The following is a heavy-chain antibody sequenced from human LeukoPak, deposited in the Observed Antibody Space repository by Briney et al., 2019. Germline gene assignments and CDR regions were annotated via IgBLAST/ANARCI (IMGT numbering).Heavy chain of an antibody. CDR3: AKGTWFGELSPGYFDY. J-gene: IGHJ4*02. Sequence: GGSLRLSCAASGFTFDDYAMHWVRQAPGKGLEWVSGISWNSGSIGYADSVKGRFTISRDNAKNSLYLQMNSLRAEDTALYYCAKGTWFGELSPGYFDYWGQGTLVTVSS. CDR1: GFTFDDYA. V-gene: IGHV3-9*01. D-gene: IGHD3-10*01. CDR2: ISWNSGSI.